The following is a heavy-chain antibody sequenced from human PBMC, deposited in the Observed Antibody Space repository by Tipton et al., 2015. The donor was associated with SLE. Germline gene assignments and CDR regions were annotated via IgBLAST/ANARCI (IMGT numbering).Heavy chain of an antibody. CDR3: AREGDFWSGYLYYFDY. V-gene: IGHV4-38-2*02. CDR2: IYRSGST. D-gene: IGHD3-3*01. CDR1: GYSISSGYY. Sequence: TLSLTCTVSGYSISSGYYWGWIRQPPGKGLEWIGSIYRSGSTYYNPSLKSRVTISVDTSKNQLSLKLSSVTAADAAVYYCAREGDFWSGYLYYFDYWGQGTLVTVSS. J-gene: IGHJ4*02.